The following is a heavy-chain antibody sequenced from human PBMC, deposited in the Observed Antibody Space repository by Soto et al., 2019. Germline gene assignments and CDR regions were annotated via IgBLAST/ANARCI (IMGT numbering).Heavy chain of an antibody. CDR1: GFSFTGYY. V-gene: IGHV1-2*02. CDR3: AKDLTRQLAYWLDP. J-gene: IGHJ5*02. CDR2: INAHSGGT. D-gene: IGHD6-6*01. Sequence: VKVSCKASGFSFTGYYIHWLRQAPGQGLEWMGWINAHSGGTEYAQKFQGRVTLTRDTSIATAYLTLTSLTSDDTALYYCAKDLTRQLAYWLDPWGQGAQVTVSS.